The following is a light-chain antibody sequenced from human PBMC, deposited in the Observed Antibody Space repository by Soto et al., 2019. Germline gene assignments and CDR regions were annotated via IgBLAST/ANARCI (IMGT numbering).Light chain of an antibody. V-gene: IGKV3-20*01. CDR3: QQYGSSPWT. CDR1: QSVSSSY. Sequence: EIVLTQSPGTLSLSPGERAILSCRASQSVSSSYLAWYRQKPGQAPRLLIYGASSRATGIPDRFSGSGSGTDFTLTISRLEPEDFAVYYCQQYGSSPWTFGQGTKVDIK. J-gene: IGKJ1*01. CDR2: GAS.